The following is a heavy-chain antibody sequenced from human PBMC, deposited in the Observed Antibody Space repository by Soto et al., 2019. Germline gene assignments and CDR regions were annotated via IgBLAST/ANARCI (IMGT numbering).Heavy chain of an antibody. Sequence: PSETLSLTCTVSGGSISSYYWSWIRKPPGKXLEWIGYIYYSGSTNYNPSLKSRVTISVDTSKNQFSLKLSSVTAADTAVYYCARDLGNSGSYYALRYYYGMDVWGQGTTVTVSS. CDR2: IYYSGST. D-gene: IGHD1-26*01. J-gene: IGHJ6*02. CDR3: ARDLGNSGSYYALRYYYGMDV. CDR1: GGSISSYY. V-gene: IGHV4-59*01.